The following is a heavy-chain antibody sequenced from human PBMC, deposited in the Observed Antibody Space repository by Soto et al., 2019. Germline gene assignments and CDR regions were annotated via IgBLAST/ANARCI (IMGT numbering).Heavy chain of an antibody. J-gene: IGHJ4*02. Sequence: CLTCAVSGGSISSGGYYWSWIRQPPGKGLEWIGYIYYGGSTNYNPSLKSRVTISVDTSKNQFSLKLSSVTAADTAVYYCARVLRAREWYFDYWGQGTLVTVSS. CDR3: ARVLRAREWYFDY. CDR1: GGSISSGGYY. D-gene: IGHD2-8*01. CDR2: IYYGGST. V-gene: IGHV4-61*08.